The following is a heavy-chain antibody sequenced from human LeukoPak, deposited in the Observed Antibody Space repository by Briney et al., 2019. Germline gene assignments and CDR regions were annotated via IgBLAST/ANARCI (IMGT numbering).Heavy chain of an antibody. D-gene: IGHD3-10*01. J-gene: IGHJ5*02. V-gene: IGHV4-30-2*01. CDR1: GGSISSGGYS. CDR2: IYHSGST. CDR3: ARGGYYYGSGSYYKGWFDP. Sequence: SETLSLTCAVSGGSISSGGYSWSWIRQPPGKGLEWIGYIYHSGSTYYNPSLKSRVTISVDRSKNQFSLKLSSVTAADTAVYHCARGGYYYGSGSYYKGWFDPWGQGTLVTVSS.